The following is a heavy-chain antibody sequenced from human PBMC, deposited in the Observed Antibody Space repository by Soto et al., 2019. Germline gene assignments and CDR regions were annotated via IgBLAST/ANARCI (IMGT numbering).Heavy chain of an antibody. Sequence: EVQLVESGGDLVQPGGSLRLSCAASGFTFSRYEMNWVRQAPGKGLEWISYISTSGSTIYYADSVKGRFTISRDNAKNSLDLQMNSLRAEDTAVYYCARELAAAGSFDYWGQGTLVTVSS. J-gene: IGHJ4*02. CDR1: GFTFSRYE. CDR2: ISTSGSTI. CDR3: ARELAAAGSFDY. D-gene: IGHD6-13*01. V-gene: IGHV3-48*03.